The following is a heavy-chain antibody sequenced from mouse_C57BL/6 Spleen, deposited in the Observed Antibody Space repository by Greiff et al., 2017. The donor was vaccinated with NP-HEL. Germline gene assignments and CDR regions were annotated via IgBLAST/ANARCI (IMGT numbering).Heavy chain of an antibody. CDR2: ISYDGSN. V-gene: IGHV3-6*01. CDR3: ARETYYSNYDYFDY. CDR1: GYSITSGYY. J-gene: IGHJ2*01. D-gene: IGHD2-5*01. Sequence: VQLQESGPGLVKPSQSLSLTCSVTGYSITSGYYWNWIRQFPGNKLEWMGYISYDGSNNYNPSLKNRISITRDTSKNQFFLKLNSVTTEDTATYYCARETYYSNYDYFDYWGQGTTLTVSS.